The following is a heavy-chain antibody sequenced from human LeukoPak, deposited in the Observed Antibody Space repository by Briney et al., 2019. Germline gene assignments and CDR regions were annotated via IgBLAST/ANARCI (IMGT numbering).Heavy chain of an antibody. V-gene: IGHV4-59*01. J-gene: IGHJ4*02. CDR2: IYYSGST. CDR3: ARSLAAAAIGPGYDY. Sequence: PSETLSLTCTVSGGSISSYYWSWIRQPPGKGLEWIGYIYYSGSTNYNPSLRSRAVISVDTSKNQFSLRLTSMTAADTAVYYCARSLAAAAIGPGYDYWGQGTLVTVSS. D-gene: IGHD6-13*01. CDR1: GGSISSYY.